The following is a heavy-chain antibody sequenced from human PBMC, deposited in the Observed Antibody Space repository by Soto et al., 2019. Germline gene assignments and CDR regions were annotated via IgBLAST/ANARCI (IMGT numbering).Heavy chain of an antibody. J-gene: IGHJ2*01. CDR2: TNNDGSST. CDR3: ARGMQGSRYFDL. CDR1: GYIFSSYW. V-gene: IGHV3-74*01. Sequence: EVQLVESGGGLVQPGGSQRLSCEASGYIFSSYWMHWVGQAPGKGLVWVARTNNDGSSTTYADSVKGRFTISRDNAKNTLYLQMNSLRAEDTAVYYCARGMQGSRYFDLWGRGTLVTVSS.